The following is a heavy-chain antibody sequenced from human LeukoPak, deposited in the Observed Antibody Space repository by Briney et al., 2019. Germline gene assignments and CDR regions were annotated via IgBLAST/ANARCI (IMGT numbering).Heavy chain of an antibody. CDR2: ISYDGSNK. CDR3: AKVGSAYCGGDCYLPDY. CDR1: GFTFSSYG. V-gene: IGHV3-30*18. Sequence: GGSLRLSCAASGFTFSSYGMHWVRQAPGKGLEWAAVISYDGSNKYYADSVKGRFTISRDNSKNTLYLQMNSLRAEDTAVYYCAKVGSAYCGGDCYLPDYWGQGTLVTVSS. J-gene: IGHJ4*02. D-gene: IGHD2-21*02.